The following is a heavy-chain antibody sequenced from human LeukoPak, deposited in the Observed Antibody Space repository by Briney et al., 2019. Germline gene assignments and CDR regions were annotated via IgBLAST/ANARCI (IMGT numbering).Heavy chain of an antibody. D-gene: IGHD1-26*01. V-gene: IGHV3-15*01. CDR2: IKSKSDPGTT. Sequence: GGSLRLSCAASGFTFSSFAMSWVRQAPGKGLEWVGRIKSKSDPGTTDYAAPLKGRFTISRDDSKNTLYLQMNSLQTEDTAVYYCKTDFLSGTYQDWYFDLWGRGTLVTVSS. CDR3: KTDFLSGTYQDWYFDL. J-gene: IGHJ2*01. CDR1: GFTFSSFA.